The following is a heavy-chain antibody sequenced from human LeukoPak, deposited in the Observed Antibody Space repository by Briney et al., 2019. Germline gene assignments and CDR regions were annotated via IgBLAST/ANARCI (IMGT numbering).Heavy chain of an antibody. V-gene: IGHV3-20*04. J-gene: IGHJ3*02. CDR3: AKKTFGGVDI. D-gene: IGHD3-16*01. CDR2: INRNGGST. Sequence: RPGGSLRLSCAASGFTFDDYGMSWVRQAPGKGLEWVSGINRNGGSTGYADSVKGRFTISRDNAKNSLYLQMNSLRAEHTAVYYCAKKTFGGVDIWGQGTMVTVSS. CDR1: GFTFDDYG.